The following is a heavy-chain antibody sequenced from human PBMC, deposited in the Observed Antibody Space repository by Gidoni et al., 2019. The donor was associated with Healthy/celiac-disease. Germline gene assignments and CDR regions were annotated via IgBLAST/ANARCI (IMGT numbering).Heavy chain of an antibody. CDR2: ISSSGSTI. CDR1: GFPFSDYY. CDR3: ATRFGVVIKALDY. D-gene: IGHD3-3*01. J-gene: IGHJ4*02. Sequence: QVQLVESGGGLVKPGGSLRLSCAASGFPFSDYYMSWIRQAPGQGLGWVSYISSSGSTIYYADSVKGRFTISRDNAKNSLYLQMNSLRAEDTAVYYCATRFGVVIKALDYWGQGTLVTVSS. V-gene: IGHV3-11*01.